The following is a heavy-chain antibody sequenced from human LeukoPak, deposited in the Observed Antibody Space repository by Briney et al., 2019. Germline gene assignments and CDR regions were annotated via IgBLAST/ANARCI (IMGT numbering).Heavy chain of an antibody. CDR1: GFTVITND. CDR2: LYSAGNT. V-gene: IGHV3-53*01. CDR3: ARGVEPLAANTLAY. J-gene: IGHJ4*02. D-gene: IGHD3-16*01. Sequence: PGGSLRLSCAASGFTVITNDMTWVRQAPGKGLEWVSVLYSAGNTKYYDSVQGRFTISRDNSKNTLYLEMNSLSPDDTAVYYCARGVEPLAANTLAYWGQGTLVTVSS.